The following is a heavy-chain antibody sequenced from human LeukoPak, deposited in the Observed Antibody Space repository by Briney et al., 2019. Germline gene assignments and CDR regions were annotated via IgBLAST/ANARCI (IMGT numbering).Heavy chain of an antibody. V-gene: IGHV4-39*07. J-gene: IGHJ3*01. CDR1: GGSISSNNYY. D-gene: IGHD6-19*01. CDR2: IYYSGST. CDR3: ASSTWYSSGPSF. Sequence: SETLSLTCTVSGGSISSNNYYWRWIRKPPGKGLEWIGSIYYSGSTYYNPSLKSRVTISVDTSKNQFSLKLNSVTAADTAVFYCASSTWYSSGPSFWGQGTMVTVSS.